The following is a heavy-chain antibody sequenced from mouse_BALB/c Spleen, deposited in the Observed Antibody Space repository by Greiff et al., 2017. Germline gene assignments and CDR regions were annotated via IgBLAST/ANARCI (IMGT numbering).Heavy chain of an antibody. J-gene: IGHJ4*01. CDR1: GYTFTNHH. Sequence: VKLLESGAELVRPGASVKISCKAFGYTFTNHHINWVKQRPGQGLEWIGWIYPGDGSTKYNEKFKGKATLTADKSSSTAYMQLSSLTSENSAVYFCARVSKYEAWDYWGQGTSVTVSS. CDR3: ARVSKYEAWDY. D-gene: IGHD2-10*02. CDR2: IYPGDGST. V-gene: IGHV1S56*01.